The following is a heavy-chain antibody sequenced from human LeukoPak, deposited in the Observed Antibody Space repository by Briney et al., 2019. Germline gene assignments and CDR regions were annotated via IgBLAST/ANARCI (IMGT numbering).Heavy chain of an antibody. V-gene: IGHV3-66*01. D-gene: IGHD3-22*01. J-gene: IGHJ4*02. CDR2: IYSGGST. CDR1: GFTVGSNT. Sequence: GGSLRLSCAASGFTVGSNTMSWVRQAPGKGLEWVSIIYSGGSTSYADSVKGRFTISRNNSKNTLYLQMNSLRTEDTAVYYCARGGSYFDISGYYFYWGQGTLVTVSS. CDR3: ARGGSYFDISGYYFY.